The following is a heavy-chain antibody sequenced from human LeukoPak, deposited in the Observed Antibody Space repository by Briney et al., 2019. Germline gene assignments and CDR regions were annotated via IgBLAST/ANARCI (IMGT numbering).Heavy chain of an antibody. CDR1: GFIFSTYT. CDR3: ARELRGYYFDY. Sequence: GGSLRLSCAASGFIFSTYTMNWVRQAPGKGLEWVSYIRGSTSYTYYADSVKGRFTISRDNAKNSLYLQMNSLRAEDTAVYYCARELRGYYFDYWGQGTLVTVSS. J-gene: IGHJ4*02. V-gene: IGHV3-21*06. CDR2: IRGSTSYT. D-gene: IGHD4-23*01.